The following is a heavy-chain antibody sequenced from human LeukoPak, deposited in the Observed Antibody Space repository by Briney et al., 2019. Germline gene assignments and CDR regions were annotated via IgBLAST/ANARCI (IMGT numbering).Heavy chain of an antibody. CDR1: GGSISSYY. V-gene: IGHV4-59*01. CDR3: ARGPFPNYYYGMDV. CDR2: IYYSGST. D-gene: IGHD2/OR15-2a*01. J-gene: IGHJ6*02. Sequence: SETLSLTCTVSGGSISSYYWSWIRQPPGKGLEWIGYIYYSGSTNYNPSLKSRVTISVDTSKNQFSLKLSSVTAADTAVYYCARGPFPNYYYGMDVWGQGTTVTVSS.